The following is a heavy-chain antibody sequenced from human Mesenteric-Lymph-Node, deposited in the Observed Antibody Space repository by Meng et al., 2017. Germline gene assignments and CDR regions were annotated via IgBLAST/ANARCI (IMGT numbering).Heavy chain of an antibody. CDR3: ARFSTVTTSFDY. CDR2: ISSSGSTI. J-gene: IGHJ4*02. Sequence: GESLKISCAASGFTFSDYYMSWIRQAPGKGLEWVSYISSSGSTIYYADSVKGRFTISRDNAKNSLYLQMNSLRAEDTAVYYCARFSTVTTSFDYWGQGTLVTVSS. V-gene: IGHV3-11*04. D-gene: IGHD4-17*01. CDR1: GFTFSDYY.